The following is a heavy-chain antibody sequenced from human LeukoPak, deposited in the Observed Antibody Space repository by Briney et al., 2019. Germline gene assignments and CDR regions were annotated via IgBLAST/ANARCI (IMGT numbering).Heavy chain of an antibody. D-gene: IGHD4-11*01. CDR2: IIPILGTA. Sequence: GASVKVSCKASGGTFSSYAISWVRQAPGQGLEWMGGIIPILGTANYAQKFQGRVTITADKSTSTAYMELSSLRSEDTAVYYCARALGYSDYYYYYMDVWGKGTTVTISS. V-gene: IGHV1-69*10. J-gene: IGHJ6*03. CDR3: ARALGYSDYYYYYMDV. CDR1: GGTFSSYA.